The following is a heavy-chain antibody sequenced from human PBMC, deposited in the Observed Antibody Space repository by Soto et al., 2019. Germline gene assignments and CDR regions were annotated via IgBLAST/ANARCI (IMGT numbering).Heavy chain of an antibody. J-gene: IGHJ4*02. Sequence: DVQVVETGGDLIQPGGSLRLSCAASGFSVSIYISWVRQAPGKGLEWVSTLSDRGTSHYADSVTGRFSVSRDNSKNTLYLQMNGLRVDDTAIYYCAGDYASGAYDFRGQGTQVTVSS. D-gene: IGHD5-12*01. CDR2: LSDRGTS. V-gene: IGHV3-53*02. CDR3: AGDYASGAYDF. CDR1: GFSVSIY.